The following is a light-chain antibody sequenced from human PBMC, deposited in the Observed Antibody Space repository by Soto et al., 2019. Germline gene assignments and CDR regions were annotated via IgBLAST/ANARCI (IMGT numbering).Light chain of an antibody. CDR2: DAS. Sequence: EIVLTQSPGTLSLSPGESATLSCRARQGIGRYLAWFQQKPGQAPRLLIYDASTRATGIPARFSGSGSGTDFTLTISSLEPEDCAVYYCQQRSNWPLTFGPGTKVEIK. J-gene: IGKJ3*01. CDR3: QQRSNWPLT. CDR1: QGIGRY. V-gene: IGKV3-11*01.